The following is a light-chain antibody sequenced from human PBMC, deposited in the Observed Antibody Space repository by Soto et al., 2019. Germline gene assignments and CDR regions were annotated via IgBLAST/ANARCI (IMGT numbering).Light chain of an antibody. CDR2: DVS. CDR1: SSDVGAYNF. CDR3: SSYTSSSTLV. V-gene: IGLV2-14*03. J-gene: IGLJ2*01. Sequence: QSALTQPASVSGSPGQSITISCTGTSSDVGAYNFVSWYQHYPGKAPKLIIYDVSNRSSGVSNRISASKSGNTASLTISGLQAEDEADYYCSSYTSSSTLVFGGGTKLTVL.